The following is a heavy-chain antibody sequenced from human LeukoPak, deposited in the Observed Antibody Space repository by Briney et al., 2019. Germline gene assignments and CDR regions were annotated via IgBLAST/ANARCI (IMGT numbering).Heavy chain of an antibody. J-gene: IGHJ4*02. Sequence: GGFLRLSCAASGFTFSSYAMSWVRQAPAQGLEWVSTISVSGGSPYYADSVKGRFTIPRDNSKNTLYLQMSSLRAEDTAVYYCAKFPAPYGSGSYYWGQGTLVTVSS. D-gene: IGHD3-10*01. V-gene: IGHV3-23*01. CDR1: GFTFSSYA. CDR3: AKFPAPYGSGSYY. CDR2: ISVSGGSP.